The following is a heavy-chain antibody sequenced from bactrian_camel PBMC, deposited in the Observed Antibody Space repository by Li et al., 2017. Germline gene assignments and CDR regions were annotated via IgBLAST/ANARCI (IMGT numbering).Heavy chain of an antibody. J-gene: IGHJ4*01. CDR1: QRTFTSDDC. V-gene: IGHV3-3*01. CDR2: IYAGGGTP. D-gene: IGHD3*01. Sequence: VQLVESGGGSVQAGGSLRLSCAYSQRTFTSDDCMAWFRQAPGSEREGVASIYAGGGTPHYADSVKGRFTISQDNAKNTLYLQMNLLNPEDTAMYYCAVEDSYDCYAPSWLTRGDSRYWGRGTQVTVS. CDR3: AVEDSYDCYAPSWLTRGDSRY.